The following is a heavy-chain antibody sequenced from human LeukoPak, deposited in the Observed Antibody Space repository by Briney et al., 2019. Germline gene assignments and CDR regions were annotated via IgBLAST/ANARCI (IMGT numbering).Heavy chain of an antibody. Sequence: SETLSLTCAVYGGSFSDYYWTWIRQTPGKGLEWVGEMSPSGSSNYTTSLKSRVTISVDTSKNQCALTLRSVTAADTAVYYCARGRQDVNMILVVMAGVSYYLDVWSKGTTVTVS. J-gene: IGHJ6*03. CDR2: MSPSGSS. CDR3: ARGRQDVNMILVVMAGVSYYLDV. D-gene: IGHD3-22*01. V-gene: IGHV4-34*01. CDR1: GGSFSDYY.